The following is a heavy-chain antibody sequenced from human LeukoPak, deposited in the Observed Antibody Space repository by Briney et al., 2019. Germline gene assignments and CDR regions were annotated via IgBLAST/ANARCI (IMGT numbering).Heavy chain of an antibody. CDR2: ISDTGNT. V-gene: IGHV3-23*01. D-gene: IGHD6-13*01. J-gene: IGHJ4*02. CDR3: ARVRWLSAAGTEGNFDY. CDR1: GFTLSSYA. Sequence: PGGSLRLSCAASGFTLSSYAMSWVRQAPGKGLEWVSAISDTGNTYHADSVKGRFTISRDNAKNSLYLQMDSLRAEDTAVYYCARVRWLSAAGTEGNFDYWGQGTLGTVSS.